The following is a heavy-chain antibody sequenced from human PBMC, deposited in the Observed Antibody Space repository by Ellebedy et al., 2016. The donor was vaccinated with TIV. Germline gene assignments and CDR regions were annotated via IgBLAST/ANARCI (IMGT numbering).Heavy chain of an antibody. CDR2: ISSSSSYI. Sequence: GESLKISXAASGFTFSSYSMNWVRQAPGKGLEWVSSISSSSSYIYYADSVKGRFTISRDNAKNSLYLQMNSLRAEDTAVYYCARDSRLLWFGEFLGWFDPWGQGTLVTVSS. V-gene: IGHV3-21*01. D-gene: IGHD3-10*01. CDR1: GFTFSSYS. CDR3: ARDSRLLWFGEFLGWFDP. J-gene: IGHJ5*02.